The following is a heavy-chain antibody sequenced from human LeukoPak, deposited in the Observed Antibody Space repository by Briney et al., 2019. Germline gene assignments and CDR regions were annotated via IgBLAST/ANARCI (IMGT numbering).Heavy chain of an antibody. CDR1: GFTFSNYL. CDR3: AMALDY. J-gene: IGHJ4*02. V-gene: IGHV3-23*01. CDR2: ISHSGSSI. Sequence: GGSLRLSCVASGFTFSNYLMNWVRQAPGKGLEWVSGISHSGSSIYYADSVKGRFTISRDNSKNTLYLQMDRMRVEDTAVYYCAMALDYWGQGTLVTVSS.